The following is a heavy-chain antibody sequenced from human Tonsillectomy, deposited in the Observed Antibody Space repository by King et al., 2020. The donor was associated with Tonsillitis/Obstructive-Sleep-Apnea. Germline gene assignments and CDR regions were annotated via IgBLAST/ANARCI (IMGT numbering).Heavy chain of an antibody. V-gene: IGHV4-34*01. D-gene: IGHD4/OR15-4a*01. CDR1: GGSFSGYY. CDR2: ISHSGST. J-gene: IGHJ6*03. Sequence: VQLQQWGAGLLKPSETLSLTCAVYGGSFSGYYWSWIRQPPGKGLEWIGEISHSGSTNYNPSLKSRVTISVDTSKNQFSLKLSSVTAADTAVCYCARGPNYADYYYYYMDVWGKGTTVTVSS. CDR3: ARGPNYADYYYYYMDV.